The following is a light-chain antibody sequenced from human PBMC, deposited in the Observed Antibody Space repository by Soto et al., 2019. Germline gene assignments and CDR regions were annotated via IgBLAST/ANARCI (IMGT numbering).Light chain of an antibody. CDR1: QSIDSRY. CDR2: ATS. V-gene: IGKV3-20*01. CDR3: QQYFASSWT. J-gene: IGKJ1*01. Sequence: EIVLTQSPGTLSSSPGERATLSCRASQSIDSRYLAWYQHKPGQAPRLLIYATSSRATGIPDRFGGSGSGTDFTLTINRLEPEDFAVDYCQQYFASSWTFGQGTKVYIK.